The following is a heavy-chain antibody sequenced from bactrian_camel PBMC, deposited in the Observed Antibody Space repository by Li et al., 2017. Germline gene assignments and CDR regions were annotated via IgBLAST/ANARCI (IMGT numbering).Heavy chain of an antibody. CDR1: GYTYSRLC. V-gene: IGHV3S40*01. Sequence: VQLVESGGGSVPAGESLRLSCVASGYTYSRLCMGWFRQAPGKEREGLARIDTPDGSSYYSDSVKGRFAISTDKAKNTVYLVMNNLKPEDTAMYYCGARRYGCHIGAWQDFEYWGQGTQVTVS. D-gene: IGHD1*01. CDR3: GARRYGCHIGAWQDFEY. CDR2: IDTPDGSS. J-gene: IGHJ4*01.